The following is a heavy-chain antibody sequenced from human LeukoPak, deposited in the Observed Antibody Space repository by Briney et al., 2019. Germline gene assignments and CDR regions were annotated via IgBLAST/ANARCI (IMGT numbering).Heavy chain of an antibody. D-gene: IGHD5-24*01. CDR3: ARGGGRDGYNGPAFDI. V-gene: IGHV1-2*02. Sequence: GASVKVSCKASGYTFTGYYMHWVRQAPGQGLEWMGWINPNSGGTNYAQKFQGRVTITRNTSISTAYMELSSLRSEDTAVYYCARGGGRDGYNGPAFDIWGQGTMVTVSS. CDR1: GYTFTGYY. CDR2: INPNSGGT. J-gene: IGHJ3*02.